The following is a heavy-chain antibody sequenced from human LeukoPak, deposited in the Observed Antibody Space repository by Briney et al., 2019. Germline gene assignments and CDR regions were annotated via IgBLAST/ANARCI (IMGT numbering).Heavy chain of an antibody. CDR1: GFTFSSYG. CDR3: ARDDGDNAYDY. Sequence: GGSLRLSCAASGFTFSSYGMHWVRQAPGKGLEWVSYISSTGTSIYYADSVKGRFTISRDNAKNSLYLQMNSLRAEDTAVYYCARDDGDNAYDYWGQGTLVTVSS. V-gene: IGHV3-48*01. J-gene: IGHJ4*02. CDR2: ISSTGTSI. D-gene: IGHD4-17*01.